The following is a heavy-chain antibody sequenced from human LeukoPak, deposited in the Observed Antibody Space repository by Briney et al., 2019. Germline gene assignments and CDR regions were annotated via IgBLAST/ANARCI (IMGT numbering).Heavy chain of an antibody. CDR1: GFTFSSYG. Sequence: GGSLRLSCAASGFTFSSYGMHWVRQAPGNGLEWVAFIRYDGSNKYYADSVKGRFTISRDNSKNTLYLQMNSLRAEDTAVYYCAKDKWGIAAGGNWFDPWGQGTLVTVSS. D-gene: IGHD6-13*01. V-gene: IGHV3-30*02. CDR3: AKDKWGIAAGGNWFDP. J-gene: IGHJ5*02. CDR2: IRYDGSNK.